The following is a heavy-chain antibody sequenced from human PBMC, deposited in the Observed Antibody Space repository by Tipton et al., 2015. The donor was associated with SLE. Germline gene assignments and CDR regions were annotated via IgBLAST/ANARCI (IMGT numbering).Heavy chain of an antibody. CDR1: GGSISSGSYY. CDR2: IYTSGST. V-gene: IGHV4-61*02. Sequence: TLSLTCTVSGGSISSGSYYWSWIRQPAGKGLEWIGRIYTSGSTNYNPSLKSRVTISVDTSKNQFSLKLSSVPAADTAVYYCARVTGERSYFDYWGQGTLVTVSS. CDR3: ARVTGERSYFDY. D-gene: IGHD7-27*01. J-gene: IGHJ4*02.